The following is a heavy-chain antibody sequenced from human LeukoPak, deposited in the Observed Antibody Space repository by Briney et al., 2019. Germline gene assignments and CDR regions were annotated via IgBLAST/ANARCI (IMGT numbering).Heavy chain of an antibody. CDR3: VKDRGDSSSWSNPHDY. CDR2: ISSNGGST. V-gene: IGHV3-64D*06. CDR1: GFTFSSYA. Sequence: GGSMRLSCSASGFTFSSYAMHWVRQAPGKGLEYVSAISSNGGSTYYADSVKGRFTISRDNSKNTLYLQMSSLRAEDTAVYYCVKDRGDSSSWSNPHDYWGQGTLVTVSS. D-gene: IGHD6-13*01. J-gene: IGHJ4*02.